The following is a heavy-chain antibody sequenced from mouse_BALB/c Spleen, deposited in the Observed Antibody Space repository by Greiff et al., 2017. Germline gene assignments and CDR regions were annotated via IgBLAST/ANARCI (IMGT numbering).Heavy chain of an antibody. Sequence: EVKLQESGAELVKPGASVKLSCTASGFNIKDTYMHWVKQRPEQGLEWIGRIDPANGNTKYDPKFQGKATITADTSSNTAYLQLSSLTSEDTAVYYCARESMPHYYGSSFDYWGQGTTLTVSS. CDR3: ARESMPHYYGSSFDY. CDR1: GFNIKDTY. CDR2: IDPANGNT. J-gene: IGHJ2*01. V-gene: IGHV14-3*02. D-gene: IGHD1-1*01.